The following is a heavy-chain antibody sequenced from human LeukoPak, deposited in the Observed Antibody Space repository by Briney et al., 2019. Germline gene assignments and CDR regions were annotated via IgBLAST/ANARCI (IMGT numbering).Heavy chain of an antibody. CDR2: IYTSGST. V-gene: IGHV4-38-2*01. Sequence: PSETLSLTCAVSGYSIRSGYFWGWIRQPPGKGLEWIGRIYTSGSTNYNPSLKSRVTMSVDTSKNQFSLKLSSVTAADTAVYYCARSGYYYDSSGYVYWGHGTLVTVSS. D-gene: IGHD3-22*01. CDR3: ARSGYYYDSSGYVY. CDR1: GYSIRSGYF. J-gene: IGHJ4*01.